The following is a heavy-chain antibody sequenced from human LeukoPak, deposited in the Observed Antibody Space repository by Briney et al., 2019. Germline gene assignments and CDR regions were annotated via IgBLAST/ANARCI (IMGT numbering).Heavy chain of an antibody. Sequence: SETLSLTCTVSGGSISSYYWSWIRQPPGKGLEWIGYIYYSGTTNYNPSLKSRVTISVDTSKNQFTLKLSSVTAADSAVYYCARGVYIAAAQYGDWGQGTLVTVSS. CDR2: IYYSGTT. CDR1: GGSISSYY. V-gene: IGHV4-59*01. D-gene: IGHD6-13*01. J-gene: IGHJ4*02. CDR3: ARGVYIAAAQYGD.